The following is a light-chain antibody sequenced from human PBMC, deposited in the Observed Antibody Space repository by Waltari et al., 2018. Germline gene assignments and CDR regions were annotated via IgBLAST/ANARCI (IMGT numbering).Light chain of an antibody. CDR2: EVS. CDR1: SSDVGGSTY. J-gene: IGLJ1*01. Sequence: QSALTQPPSASGSPGQSVTISCTGTSSDVGGSTYVSWYQQHPGKAPKLMIYEVSKRSSGVPDRFSGSKSGNTASLTVSGLQADDEADYYCSSYAGNSNYVFGTGTKVTVL. V-gene: IGLV2-8*01. CDR3: SSYAGNSNYV.